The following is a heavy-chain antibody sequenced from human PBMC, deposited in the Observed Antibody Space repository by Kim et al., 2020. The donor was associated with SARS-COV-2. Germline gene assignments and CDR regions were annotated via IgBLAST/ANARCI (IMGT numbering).Heavy chain of an antibody. D-gene: IGHD2-21*02. V-gene: IGHV1-69*13. Sequence: SVKVSCKASGGTFSSYAISWVRQAPGQGLEWMGGIIPIFGTANYAQKFQGRVTITADESTSTAYMELSSLRSEDTAVYYCARVDFVVVTATYYYYYGMDVWGQGTTVTVSS. CDR2: IIPIFGTA. CDR1: GGTFSSYA. J-gene: IGHJ6*02. CDR3: ARVDFVVVTATYYYYYGMDV.